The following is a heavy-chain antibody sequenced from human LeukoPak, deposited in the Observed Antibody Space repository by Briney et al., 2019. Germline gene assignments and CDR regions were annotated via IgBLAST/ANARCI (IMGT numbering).Heavy chain of an antibody. D-gene: IGHD5-24*01. CDR2: IIPILGIA. Sequence: SVKVSCKASGGTFSSYAISWVRQAPGQGLEWMGRIIPILGIANYAQKFQGRVTITVDKSTSTAYMELSSLRSEDTAVYYCAREPSGEMATNFDYWGQGTLVTVSS. CDR1: GGTFSSYA. V-gene: IGHV1-69*04. CDR3: AREPSGEMATNFDY. J-gene: IGHJ4*02.